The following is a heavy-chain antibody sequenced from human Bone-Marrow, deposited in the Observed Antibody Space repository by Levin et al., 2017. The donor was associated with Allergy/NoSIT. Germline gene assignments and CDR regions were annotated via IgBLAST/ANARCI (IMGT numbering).Heavy chain of an antibody. J-gene: IGHJ4*02. D-gene: IGHD3-10*01. CDR2: IYSRGDT. CDR3: ARLDFNYGSYY. V-gene: IGHV3-66*04. CDR1: GFTVSNNY. Sequence: GESLKISCAVSGFTVSNNYMSWVRQAPGKGLEWVSIIYSRGDTFYADSVKARFTISRDNSKNTVYLQMNSLRAGDTAVYYCARLDFNYGSYYWGQGTLVTVSS.